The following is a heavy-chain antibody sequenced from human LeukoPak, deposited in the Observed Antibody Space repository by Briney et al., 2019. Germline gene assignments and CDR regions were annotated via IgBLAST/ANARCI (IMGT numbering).Heavy chain of an antibody. V-gene: IGHV4-59*01. Sequence: SETLSLTCTVSGGSISSYYWSWIRQPPGKGLEWIGYIYYTGSTNYNPSLKSRVTISVDTSKNQFSLKLSSVTAADTAVYYCAKDGRGGIVVVPAWFDPWGQGTLVTVSS. D-gene: IGHD2-2*01. CDR1: GGSISSYY. CDR3: AKDGRGGIVVVPAWFDP. J-gene: IGHJ5*02. CDR2: IYYTGST.